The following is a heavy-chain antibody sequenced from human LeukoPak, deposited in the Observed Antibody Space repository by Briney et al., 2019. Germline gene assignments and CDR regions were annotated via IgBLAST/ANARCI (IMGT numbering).Heavy chain of an antibody. Sequence: SETLSLTCTVSGVTISSSSYDWSWIRQPPGGVLEWIGRIYNSGNTNYNHAINSLITISVDTSKNQCSLKLSSVTAADTAVYYCARSFDDFWSGTQGYFDLWGRGTLVTVSS. CDR1: GVTISSSSYD. CDR3: ARSFDDFWSGTQGYFDL. CDR2: IYNSGNT. V-gene: IGHV4-61*02. J-gene: IGHJ2*01. D-gene: IGHD3-3*01.